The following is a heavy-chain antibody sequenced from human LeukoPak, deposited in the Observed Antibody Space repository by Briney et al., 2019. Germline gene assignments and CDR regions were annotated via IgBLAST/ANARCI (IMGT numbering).Heavy chain of an antibody. Sequence: SETLSLTCTVSGGSISSYYWSWIRQPPGKGLEWIGSIYYSGSTYYNPSLKSRVTISVDTSKNQFSLKLSSVTAADTAVYYCARVIVGATQWYFDYWGQGTLVTVSS. D-gene: IGHD1-26*01. CDR3: ARVIVGATQWYFDY. CDR2: IYYSGST. CDR1: GGSISSYY. J-gene: IGHJ4*02. V-gene: IGHV4-59*12.